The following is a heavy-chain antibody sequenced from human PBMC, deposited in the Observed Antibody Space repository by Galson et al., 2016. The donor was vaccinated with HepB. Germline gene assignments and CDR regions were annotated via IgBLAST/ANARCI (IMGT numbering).Heavy chain of an antibody. Sequence: SVKVSCKVSGYTLSELSMHWVRQAPGKGLEWMGRSDPEDGETIYAQNFQGRVTMTEDTSTDPAYMELSSLRSEDTAMYYCAIEYSSGWDLGHWGQGTLVTVSS. CDR1: GYTLSELS. V-gene: IGHV1-24*01. CDR2: SDPEDGET. J-gene: IGHJ4*02. CDR3: AIEYSSGWDLGH. D-gene: IGHD6-19*01.